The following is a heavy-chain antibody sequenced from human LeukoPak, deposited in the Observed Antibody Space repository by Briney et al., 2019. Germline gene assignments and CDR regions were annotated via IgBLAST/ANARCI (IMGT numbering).Heavy chain of an antibody. V-gene: IGHV3-7*01. D-gene: IGHD2-2*02. J-gene: IGHJ3*02. CDR2: IKQDGSEK. CDR3: ARDLSPLVVVPAAIGPDAFDI. CDR1: GFTFSSYW. Sequence: GGSLRLSCAASGFTFSSYWMSWVRQAPGKGLEWVANIKQDGSEKYYVDSVKGRFTISRDNAKNSLYLQMNSLRAEDTAVYYCARDLSPLVVVPAAIGPDAFDIWGQGTMVTVSS.